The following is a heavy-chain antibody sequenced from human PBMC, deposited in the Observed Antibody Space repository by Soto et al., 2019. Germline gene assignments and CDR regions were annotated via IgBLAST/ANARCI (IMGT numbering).Heavy chain of an antibody. Sequence: GGSLRLSCAASGFTFSSYSMNWVRQAPGKGLEWVSSISSSSSYIYYADSVKGRFTISRDNAKNSLYLQMNSLRAEDTAVYYCARGSGYGDYGDYFDYWGQGTLVTVSS. CDR2: ISSSSSYI. CDR1: GFTFSSYS. CDR3: ARGSGYGDYGDYFDY. D-gene: IGHD4-17*01. J-gene: IGHJ4*02. V-gene: IGHV3-21*01.